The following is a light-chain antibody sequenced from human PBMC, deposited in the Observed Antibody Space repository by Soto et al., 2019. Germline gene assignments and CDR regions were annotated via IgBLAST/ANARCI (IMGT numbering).Light chain of an antibody. Sequence: QSALTQPPSASGTPGQRVTISCSGSSSNIGSNYVYWYQHLPGTAPKLLIYRNNQRPSGVPDRFSGSKSGTSASLATSGLRSEDEADYYCEAWDDSLSGYVFGSGTKVTVL. CDR3: EAWDDSLSGYV. J-gene: IGLJ1*01. CDR1: SSNIGSNY. V-gene: IGLV1-47*01. CDR2: RNN.